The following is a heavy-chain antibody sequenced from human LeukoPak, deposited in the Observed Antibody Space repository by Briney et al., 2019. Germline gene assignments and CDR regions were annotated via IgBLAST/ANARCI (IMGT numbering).Heavy chain of an antibody. J-gene: IGHJ4*02. Sequence: GESLKISCEGSGYSFPNYWIGWVPQMPGKGLEWMAIIYPADSDTRYSPSFQGQVTISADKSISTAYLQWSSLKASDTAMYYCARWSSDSRGYYYFLEFWGQGTLVTVSS. CDR1: GYSFPNYW. CDR3: ARWSSDSRGYYYFLEF. D-gene: IGHD3-22*01. V-gene: IGHV5-51*01. CDR2: IYPADSDT.